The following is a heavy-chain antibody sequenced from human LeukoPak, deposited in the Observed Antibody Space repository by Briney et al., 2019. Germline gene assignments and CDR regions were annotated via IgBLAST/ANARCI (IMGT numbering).Heavy chain of an antibody. CDR1: GFTFGSYW. V-gene: IGHV3-74*01. CDR3: VRDDGYYYGSGTYYRH. D-gene: IGHD3-10*01. CDR2: ISGDESRT. J-gene: IGHJ4*02. Sequence: GGSLRLSCAASGFTFGSYWMHWVRQAPGKGLVWVSHISGDESRTTYADSVQGRFTISRDNAKNTLYLQMNSLRVEDTAVYYCVRDDGYYYGSGTYYRHWGQGTLVTVSS.